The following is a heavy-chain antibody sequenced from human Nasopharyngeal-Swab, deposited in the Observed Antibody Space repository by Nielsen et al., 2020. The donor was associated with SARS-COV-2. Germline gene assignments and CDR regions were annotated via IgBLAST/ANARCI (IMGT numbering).Heavy chain of an antibody. J-gene: IGHJ3*02. CDR1: GFTFDDYA. D-gene: IGHD3-10*01. Sequence: SLKISCAASGFTFDDYALHSVRQAPGKGLEWVSGISGNSGHIGYADSVKGRFTSSRDNAKNSLYLQTNSLRAEDTALYYCAKDMSWTGTSYDAFDIWGQGTMVTVSS. CDR2: ISGNSGHI. V-gene: IGHV3-9*01. CDR3: AKDMSWTGTSYDAFDI.